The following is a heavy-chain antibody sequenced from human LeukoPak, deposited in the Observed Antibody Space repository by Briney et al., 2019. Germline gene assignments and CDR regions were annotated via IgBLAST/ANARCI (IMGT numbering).Heavy chain of an antibody. CDR3: ARGTSEGPSKWFDYGMDV. D-gene: IGHD3-10*01. V-gene: IGHV3-33*01. Sequence: GGSLRLSCAASGFTFSNYGMHWVRQAPGKGLAWVAVIWHDGTNMYYADFVKGRFTISRDNSKNTLFLQMNSLRVEDTAVYYCARGTSEGPSKWFDYGMDVWGQGTTVTVSS. J-gene: IGHJ6*02. CDR2: IWHDGTNM. CDR1: GFTFSNYG.